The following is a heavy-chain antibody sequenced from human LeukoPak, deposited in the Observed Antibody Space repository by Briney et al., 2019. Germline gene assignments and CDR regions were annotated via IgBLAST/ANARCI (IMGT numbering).Heavy chain of an antibody. Sequence: GASVKVSCKASGYTFTSYDINWVRQATGQGLEWMGWMNPNSGNTGYAQKFQGRVTMTRNTSISTAYMELSSLRSEDTAVYYCARGQSSRGLRYFDWLSQYYFDYWGQGTLVTVSS. V-gene: IGHV1-8*01. J-gene: IGHJ4*02. CDR1: GYTFTSYD. CDR2: MNPNSGNT. CDR3: ARGQSSRGLRYFDWLSQYYFDY. D-gene: IGHD3-9*01.